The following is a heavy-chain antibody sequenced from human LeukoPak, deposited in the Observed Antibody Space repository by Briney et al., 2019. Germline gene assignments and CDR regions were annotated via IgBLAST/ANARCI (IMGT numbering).Heavy chain of an antibody. D-gene: IGHD3-9*01. CDR2: INPNSGGT. Sequence: ASVKVSCKASGYTFTGYYMHWVRQAPGQGLEWMGWINPNSGGTNYAQKFQGRVTMTRDTSISTAYMELSRLRSDDTAVYYCARDLSPIRRFDWFRHGYYFDYWGQGTLVTVSS. J-gene: IGHJ4*02. CDR3: ARDLSPIRRFDWFRHGYYFDY. CDR1: GYTFTGYY. V-gene: IGHV1-2*02.